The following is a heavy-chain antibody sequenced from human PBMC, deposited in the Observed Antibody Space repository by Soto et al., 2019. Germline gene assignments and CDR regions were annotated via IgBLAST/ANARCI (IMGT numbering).Heavy chain of an antibody. CDR1: GYTFTAYS. CDR3: ARDHHSSRPYYFAY. Sequence: ASVKVSCKASGYTFTAYSMHWVRQAPGQSLEWMGWINAGDGSTKYSPKIQARVTITRDTSASTVYLELTSLTSEDRAVYFCARDHHSSRPYYFAYWGPGTQVTVSS. D-gene: IGHD6-19*01. CDR2: INAGDGST. J-gene: IGHJ4*02. V-gene: IGHV1-3*01.